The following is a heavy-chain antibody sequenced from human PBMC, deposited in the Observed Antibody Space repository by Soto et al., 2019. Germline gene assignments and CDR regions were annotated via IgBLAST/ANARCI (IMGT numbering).Heavy chain of an antibody. V-gene: IGHV3-21*01. J-gene: IGHJ4*02. CDR3: AKSGYSYGYGDY. Sequence: PGGSLRLSCAASGFTFSSYSMNRVRQAPGKGLEWVSSISSSSSYIYYADSVKGRFTISRDNAKNSLYLQMNSLRAEDTAVYYCAKSGYSYGYGDYWGQGTLVTVSS. CDR2: ISSSSSYI. D-gene: IGHD5-18*01. CDR1: GFTFSSYS.